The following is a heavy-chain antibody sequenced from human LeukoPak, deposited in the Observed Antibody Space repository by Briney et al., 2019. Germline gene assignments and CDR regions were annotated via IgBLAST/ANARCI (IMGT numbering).Heavy chain of an antibody. CDR3: ARDLGLIITIYGGAFDI. V-gene: IGHV1-3*01. J-gene: IGHJ3*02. CDR2: INAGNGNT. D-gene: IGHD3-3*01. CDR1: GYTFTSYA. Sequence: ASVKVSCKASGYTFTSYAMHWVRQAPGQRLEWMGWINAGNGNTKYSQKFQGRVTITRDTSASTASMELSSVTAADTAVYYCARDLGLIITIYGGAFDIWGQGTMDTVSS.